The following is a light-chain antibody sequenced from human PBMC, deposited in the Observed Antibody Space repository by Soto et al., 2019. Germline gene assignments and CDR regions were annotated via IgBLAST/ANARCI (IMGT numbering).Light chain of an antibody. J-gene: IGLJ2*01. CDR1: NIGSKS. Sequence: SYELTQPPSVSVAPGKTVRITCGGNNIGSKSVHWYQQKPGQAPVLVIYYDSDRPSGIPERFSGSNSGNTATLTISRVEAGDEADYYCQVWDSSSDHPVVFGGGTKVTVL. V-gene: IGLV3-21*04. CDR2: YDS. CDR3: QVWDSSSDHPVV.